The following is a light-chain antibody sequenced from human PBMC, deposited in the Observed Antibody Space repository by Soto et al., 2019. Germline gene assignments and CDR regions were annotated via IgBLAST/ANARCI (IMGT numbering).Light chain of an antibody. Sequence: EIVLTQSPGTLSLSPGERATLSCRARQSVSSSYLAWYQQKPGQAPRLLIYGSSSRATGIPDRFSGSGSGSDFTLTISRLEPEDFAVYYCQQYGGSPRTFGQGTKVDIK. CDR3: QQYGGSPRT. J-gene: IGKJ1*01. V-gene: IGKV3-20*01. CDR2: GSS. CDR1: QSVSSSY.